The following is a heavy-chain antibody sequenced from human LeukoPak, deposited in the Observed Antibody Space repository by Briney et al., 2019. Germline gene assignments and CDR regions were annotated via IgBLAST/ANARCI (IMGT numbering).Heavy chain of an antibody. J-gene: IGHJ6*03. V-gene: IGHV3-30*03. Sequence: PGGSLRLSCAASGFTFSSYSMNWVRQAPGKGLEWVAVISYDGSNKYYADSVKGRFTISRDNAENSLYLQMNSLRAEDTAVYYCAREHYFYHMDGWGEGTTVTVSS. CDR3: AREHYFYHMDG. CDR1: GFTFSSYS. CDR2: ISYDGSNK.